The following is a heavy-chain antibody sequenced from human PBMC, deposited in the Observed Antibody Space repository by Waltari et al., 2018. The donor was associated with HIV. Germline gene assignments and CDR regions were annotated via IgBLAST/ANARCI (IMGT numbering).Heavy chain of an antibody. CDR3: ARVEMTTVSNWYFDL. V-gene: IGHV3-74*01. Sequence: EVQLVESGGGLVQPGGSLRLSCAASGFPFSSYWMHWVRQAPGKGLVWVSRINSDGRSTSYADSVKGRFTISRDNAKNTLYLQMNSLRAEDTAVYYCARVEMTTVSNWYFDLWGRGTLVTVSS. CDR2: INSDGRST. D-gene: IGHD4-17*01. CDR1: GFPFSSYW. J-gene: IGHJ2*01.